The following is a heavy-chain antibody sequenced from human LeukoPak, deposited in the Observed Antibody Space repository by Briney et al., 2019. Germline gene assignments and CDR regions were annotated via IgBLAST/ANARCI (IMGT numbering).Heavy chain of an antibody. Sequence: SETLSLTCTVSGGSISSGDYYWSRIRQPPGKGLEWIGCIYYSGSTYYNPSLKSRVTISVDTSKNQFSLKLSSVTAADTAVYYCASFYSDILTGYYLDYWGQGTLVTVSS. CDR3: ASFYSDILTGYYLDY. D-gene: IGHD3-9*01. V-gene: IGHV4-30-4*08. CDR1: GGSISSGDYY. CDR2: IYYSGST. J-gene: IGHJ4*02.